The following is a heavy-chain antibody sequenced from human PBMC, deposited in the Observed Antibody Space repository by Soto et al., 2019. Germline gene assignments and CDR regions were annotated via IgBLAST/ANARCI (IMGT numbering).Heavy chain of an antibody. CDR1: GGSISSGGYY. CDR2: IYYSGST. CDR3: ARYHYGSGSYYNFYFDY. V-gene: IGHV4-31*03. J-gene: IGHJ4*02. Sequence: SETLSLTCTVSGGSISSGGYYWSWIRQHPGKGLEWIGYIYYSGSTYYNPSLKSRVTISVDTSKNQFSLKLSSVTAADTAVYYCARYHYGSGSYYNFYFDYWGQGTLVTVSS. D-gene: IGHD3-10*01.